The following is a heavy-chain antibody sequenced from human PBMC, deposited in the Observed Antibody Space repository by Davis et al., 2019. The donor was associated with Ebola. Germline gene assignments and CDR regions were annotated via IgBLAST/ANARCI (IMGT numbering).Heavy chain of an antibody. CDR3: AREEIVVVVAATYYYYGMDV. Sequence: SDTLSLTCSVSGGFTNTRHYYWGWLRQPPGPGQEWTGSIRYNWRTYYNPSLKSRVTISVDTSKNQFSLKLSSVTAADTAVYYCAREEIVVVVAATYYYYGMDVWGQGTTVTVSS. CDR1: GGFTNTRHYY. V-gene: IGHV4-39*02. CDR2: IRYNWRT. D-gene: IGHD2-15*01. J-gene: IGHJ6*02.